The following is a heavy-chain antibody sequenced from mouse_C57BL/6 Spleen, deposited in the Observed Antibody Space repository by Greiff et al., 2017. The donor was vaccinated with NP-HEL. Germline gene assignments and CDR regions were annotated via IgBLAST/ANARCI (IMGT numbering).Heavy chain of an antibody. CDR3: ASYKNWVGGYFDV. V-gene: IGHV1-26*01. D-gene: IGHD4-1*01. CDR2: INPNNGGT. J-gene: IGHJ1*03. CDR1: GYTFTDYY. Sequence: EVQLQQSGPELVKPGASVKISCKASGYTFTDYYMNWVKQSHGKSLEWIGDINPNNGGTSYNQKFKGKATLTVDKSSSTAYMELRSLTSEDSAVYYCASYKNWVGGYFDVWGTGTTVTVSS.